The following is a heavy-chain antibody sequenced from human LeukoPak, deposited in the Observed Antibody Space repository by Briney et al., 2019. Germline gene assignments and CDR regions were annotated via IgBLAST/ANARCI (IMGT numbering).Heavy chain of an antibody. J-gene: IGHJ4*02. V-gene: IGHV4-59*01. CDR2: IYYSGST. CDR3: ARDQYYYGSGSYIDY. Sequence: SETLSLTCTVSGGSISSYYWSWIRQPPGKGLEWIGYIYYSGSTNYKPSLKSRVTISVDTSRNQFSLKLRSVNAADTAVYYCARDQYYYGSGSYIDYWGQGTLVTVSS. D-gene: IGHD3-10*01. CDR1: GGSISSYY.